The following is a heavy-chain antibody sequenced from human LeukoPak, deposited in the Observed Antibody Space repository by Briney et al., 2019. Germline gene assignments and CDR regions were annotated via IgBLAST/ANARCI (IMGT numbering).Heavy chain of an antibody. V-gene: IGHV3-74*01. CDR3: ARDPLYYGSGSFDY. J-gene: IGHJ4*02. CDR2: INSDGSST. D-gene: IGHD3-10*01. CDR1: GFTFSSHW. Sequence: GGSLRLSCAASGFTFSSHWMHWVRQAPGKGLVWVSRINSDGSSTSYADSVKGRFTISRDNAKNTLYLLMNSLRTEDTALYYCARDPLYYGSGSFDYWGQGTLVTVSS.